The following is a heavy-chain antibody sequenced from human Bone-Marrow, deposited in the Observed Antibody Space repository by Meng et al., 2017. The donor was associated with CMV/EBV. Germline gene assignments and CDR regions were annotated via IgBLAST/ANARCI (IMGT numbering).Heavy chain of an antibody. CDR1: AFTFSNAW. J-gene: IGHJ4*02. CDR3: TTVVAATLPPY. V-gene: IGHV3-15*01. D-gene: IGHD2-15*01. Sequence: VVSGEGVLEPWRSLGPPLAASAFTFSNAWMSWVRQAPGKGLEWVGRIKSKTDGGTTDYAAPVKGRFTISRDDSKNTLYLQMNSLKTEDTAVYYCTTVVAATLPPYWGQGTLVTVSS. CDR2: IKSKTDGGTT.